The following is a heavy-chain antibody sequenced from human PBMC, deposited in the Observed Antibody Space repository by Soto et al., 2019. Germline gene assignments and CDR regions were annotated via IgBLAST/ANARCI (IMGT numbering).Heavy chain of an antibody. D-gene: IGHD5-12*01. Sequence: PGGSLRLSCAASGFTFSNYAMSWVRQAPGKGLEWVSGISGSGGSTYYADSVKGQFTLSRDNSKNTLYLQMNSLRAEDTAVYYCAKDKAKNGYNSFDYWGQGTLVTVSS. CDR1: GFTFSNYA. CDR2: ISGSGGST. V-gene: IGHV3-23*01. J-gene: IGHJ4*02. CDR3: AKDKAKNGYNSFDY.